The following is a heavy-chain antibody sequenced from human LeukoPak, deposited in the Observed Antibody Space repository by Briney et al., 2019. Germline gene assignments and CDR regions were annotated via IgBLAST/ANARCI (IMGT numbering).Heavy chain of an antibody. D-gene: IGHD3-3*01. J-gene: IGHJ6*02. CDR3: AKDQGDYDFWSGYYNYYYYGMDV. CDR1: GFTFSSYG. V-gene: IGHV3-30*18. CDR2: ISYDGSNE. Sequence: GRSLRLSCAASGFTFSSYGMHWVRQAPGKGLEWVAVISYDGSNEYYADSVKGRFTISRDNSKNTQYLQMNSLRAEDTAVYYCAKDQGDYDFWSGYYNYYYYGMDVWGQGTTVTVSS.